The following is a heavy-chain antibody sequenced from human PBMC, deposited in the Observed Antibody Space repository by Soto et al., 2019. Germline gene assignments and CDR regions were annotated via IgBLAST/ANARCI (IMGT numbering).Heavy chain of an antibody. V-gene: IGHV4-31*03. Sequence: TLSLTCTVSGGSISSGGYYWSWIRQHPGKGLEWIGYIYYSGSTYYNPSLKSRVTISVDTSKNQFSLKLSSVTAADTAVYYCVAVSSYSSGCYVSSVPTGYYCCMDVWGQGTTVTVFS. D-gene: IGHD6-25*01. CDR3: VAVSSYSSGCYVSSVPTGYYCCMDV. CDR1: GGSISSGGYY. J-gene: IGHJ6*02. CDR2: IYYSGST.